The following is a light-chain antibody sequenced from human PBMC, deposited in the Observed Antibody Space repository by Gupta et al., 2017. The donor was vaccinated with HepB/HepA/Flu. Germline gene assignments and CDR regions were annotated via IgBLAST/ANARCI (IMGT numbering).Light chain of an antibody. CDR3: AAWDDSLNGRV. J-gene: IGLJ3*02. Sequence: QSVLTQPPSASGTPGQRVIISCSGSSSHIGSNTVNWYQQLPGTAPKLLIYSNNQRPSGVPDRFSGSKSGTSASLAISGLQSEDEADYYCAAWDDSLNGRVFGGGTKLTVL. CDR1: SSHIGSNT. CDR2: SNN. V-gene: IGLV1-44*01.